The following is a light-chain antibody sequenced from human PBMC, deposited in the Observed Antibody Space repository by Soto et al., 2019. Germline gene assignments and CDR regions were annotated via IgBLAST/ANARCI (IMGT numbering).Light chain of an antibody. CDR1: QSISRY. CDR3: LHIYITLYT. J-gene: IGKJ1*01. Sequence: DIQMTQSPSSLSASVGDRVTITCRASQSISRYLNWYQQKPGKAPKLLIYAAFTLQNGVPSRFHSRVCGTALPPTICSLQPEYGATYHCLHIYITLYTFGQRTLVQ. V-gene: IGKV1-39*01. CDR2: AAF.